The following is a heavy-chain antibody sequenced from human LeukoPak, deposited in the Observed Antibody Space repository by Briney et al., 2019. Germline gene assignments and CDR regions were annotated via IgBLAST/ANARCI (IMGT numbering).Heavy chain of an antibody. D-gene: IGHD1-1*01. Sequence: SESLSLTCTVSGGSISSYYWSWIRQPAGKGLEWIGRIYTSGSTNYNPSLQSRVTMSVDTSKNQLSLKLSSVTAADTAVYYCARENEGRTPFFYYYYYMDVWGKGTTVTVSS. CDR1: GGSISSYY. V-gene: IGHV4-4*07. CDR2: IYTSGST. J-gene: IGHJ6*03. CDR3: ARENEGRTPFFYYYYYMDV.